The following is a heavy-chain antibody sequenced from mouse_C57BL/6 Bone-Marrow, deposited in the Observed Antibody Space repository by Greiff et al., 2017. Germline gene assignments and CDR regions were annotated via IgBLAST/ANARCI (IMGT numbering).Heavy chain of an antibody. V-gene: IGHV1-50*01. CDR3: ARSDYGNYEFAY. Sequence: VQLQQPGAELVKPGASVKLSCKASGYTFTSYWMQWVKQRPGQGLEWIGEIDPSDSYTNYNQQFKGKATLTVDTSSSTAYMQLSSLTSEDSAVYYCARSDYGNYEFAYWGQGTLVTVSA. D-gene: IGHD2-1*01. J-gene: IGHJ3*01. CDR2: IDPSDSYT. CDR1: GYTFTSYW.